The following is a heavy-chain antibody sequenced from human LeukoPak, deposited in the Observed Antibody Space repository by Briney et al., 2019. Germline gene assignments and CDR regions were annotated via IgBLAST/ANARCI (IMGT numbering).Heavy chain of an antibody. J-gene: IGHJ3*02. CDR1: GYSFTSNW. CDR3: ARGHCSSTSCSGDAFDI. V-gene: IGHV5-51*01. Sequence: GESLKISCKGSGYSFTSNWIGWVRHMPGKGLEWMGIIYPGDSDTRYSPSFQGQVTISADKSISTAYLQWSRLKASDTAMYYCARGHCSSTSCSGDAFDIWGRGTMITVSS. CDR2: IYPGDSDT. D-gene: IGHD2-2*01.